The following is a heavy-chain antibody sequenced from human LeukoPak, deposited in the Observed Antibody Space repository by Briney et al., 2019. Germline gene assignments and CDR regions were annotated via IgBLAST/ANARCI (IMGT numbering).Heavy chain of an antibody. D-gene: IGHD3-3*01. CDR2: ISYDGSNK. CDR3: ARVGQSDYDFWSGQSWLDY. J-gene: IGHJ4*02. V-gene: IGHV3-30*01. Sequence: GGSLRLSCTASGFAFGGYAMSWVRQAPGKGLEWVAVISYDGSNKYYADSVKGRFTISRDNSKNTLYLQMNSLRAEDTAVYYCARVGQSDYDFWSGQSWLDYWGQGTLVTVSS. CDR1: GFAFGGYA.